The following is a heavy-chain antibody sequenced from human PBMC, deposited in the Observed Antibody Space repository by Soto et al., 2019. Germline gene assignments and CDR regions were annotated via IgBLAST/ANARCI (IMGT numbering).Heavy chain of an antibody. CDR1: GYIFINYA. Sequence: GASVKVSCKASGYIFINYAIHWVRQAPGQRLEWMGWINAGKGDTIYSQKFQDRITINRDTSASTAYMELGRLRPEDMAVYYCARDPSYYGMDVWGQGTTVTVSS. CDR3: ARDPSYYGMDV. J-gene: IGHJ6*02. CDR2: INAGKGDT. V-gene: IGHV1-3*01.